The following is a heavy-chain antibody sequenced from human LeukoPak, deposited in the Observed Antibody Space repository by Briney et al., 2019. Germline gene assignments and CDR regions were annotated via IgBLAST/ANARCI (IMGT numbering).Heavy chain of an antibody. J-gene: IGHJ4*02. CDR1: GFTFSSYE. D-gene: IGHD6-19*01. Sequence: PGGSLRLSCAASGFTFSSYEMNWVRQAPGKGLQWVSDISSSGTTIYYADSVKGRFTISRDNAKNSLYLQMNSLRAEDTAVYYCAKGWRIAVAGSDYWGQGTLVTVSS. CDR3: AKGWRIAVAGSDY. CDR2: ISSSGTTI. V-gene: IGHV3-48*03.